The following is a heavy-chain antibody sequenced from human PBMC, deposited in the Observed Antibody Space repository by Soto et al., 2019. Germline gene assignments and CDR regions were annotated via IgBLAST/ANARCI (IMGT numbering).Heavy chain of an antibody. D-gene: IGHD3-3*01. CDR1: GGSISSGDYY. V-gene: IGHV4-30-4*01. Sequence: PSETLSLTCTVSGGSISSGDYYWSWIRQPPGKGLEWIGYIYYSGSTYYNPSLKSRVTISVDTSKNQFSLKLSSVTAADTAVYHCARMYYDFWSGYIPWGQGTLVTVSS. CDR2: IYYSGST. CDR3: ARMYYDFWSGYIP. J-gene: IGHJ5*02.